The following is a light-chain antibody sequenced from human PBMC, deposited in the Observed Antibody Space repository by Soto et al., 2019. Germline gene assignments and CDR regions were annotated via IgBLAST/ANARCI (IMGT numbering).Light chain of an antibody. CDR2: GPP. V-gene: IGKV3-15*01. CDR1: QSSSSN. CDR3: QQYKNWPRT. Sequence: EIVMTQAPAILSVSPGERATLSCMASQSSSSNLAWYQQHPGQAPRLHIYGPPTGATGIPARFSSSGSGTAFALTISSLPSEEFAVYYGQQYKNWPRTFGQGTKLEIK. J-gene: IGKJ2*01.